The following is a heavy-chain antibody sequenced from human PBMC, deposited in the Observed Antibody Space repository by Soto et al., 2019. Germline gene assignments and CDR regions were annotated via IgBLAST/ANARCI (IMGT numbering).Heavy chain of an antibody. CDR1: GFTVSSNY. CDR3: ARDENDFPI. CDR2: ISSSGSTI. D-gene: IGHD3-3*01. V-gene: IGHV3-11*01. J-gene: IGHJ3*02. Sequence: GGSLRLSCAASGFTVSSNYMSWVRQAPGKGLEWVSYISSSGSTIYYADSVKGRFTISRDNAKNSLYLQMNSLRAEDTAVYYCARDENDFPIWGQGTMVTVSS.